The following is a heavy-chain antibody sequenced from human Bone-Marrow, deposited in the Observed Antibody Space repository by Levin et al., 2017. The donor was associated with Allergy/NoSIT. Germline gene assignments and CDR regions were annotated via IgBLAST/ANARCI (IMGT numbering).Heavy chain of an antibody. CDR3: AKDSAHYYDSSGYTSGSAFDI. J-gene: IGHJ3*02. V-gene: IGHV3-9*01. D-gene: IGHD3-22*01. CDR2: ISWNSGSI. Sequence: GGSLRLSCAASGFTFDDYAMHWVRQAPGKGLEWVSGISWNSGSIGYADSVKGRFTISRDNAKNSLYLQMNSLRAEDTALYYCAKDSAHYYDSSGYTSGSAFDIWGQGTMVTVSS. CDR1: GFTFDDYA.